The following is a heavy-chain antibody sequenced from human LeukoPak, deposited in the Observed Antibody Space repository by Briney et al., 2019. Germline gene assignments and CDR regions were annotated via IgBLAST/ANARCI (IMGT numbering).Heavy chain of an antibody. D-gene: IGHD4/OR15-4a*01. CDR2: IRHDGGHS. J-gene: IGHJ4*02. CDR1: GFTFSSYG. V-gene: IGHV3-30*02. CDR3: AKDLDYQLLYDFDY. Sequence: GGSLRLSCAAPGFTFSSYGMHWVRQAPGKGLEWVAFIRHDGGHSSYTDSVKGRFTISRENSKNTLYLQMNSLRTDDTAVYYCAKDLDYQLLYDFDYWGQGTLVTVSS.